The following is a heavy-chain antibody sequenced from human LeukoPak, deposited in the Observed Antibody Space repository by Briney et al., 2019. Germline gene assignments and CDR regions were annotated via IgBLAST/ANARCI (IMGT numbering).Heavy chain of an antibody. J-gene: IGHJ4*02. CDR3: ASSRRGSSGWYGH. V-gene: IGHV4-34*01. CDR1: GGSFSGYY. Sequence: SETLSLTCAVYGGSFSGYYWSWIRQPPGKGLEWIGEINHSGSTNYNPSLKSRVTISVDTSKNQFSLKLSSVTAADTAVYYCASSRRGSSGWYGHWGQGTLVTVSS. CDR2: INHSGST. D-gene: IGHD6-19*01.